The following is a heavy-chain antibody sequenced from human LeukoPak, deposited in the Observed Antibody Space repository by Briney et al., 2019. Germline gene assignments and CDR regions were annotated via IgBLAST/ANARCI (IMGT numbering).Heavy chain of an antibody. CDR1: GGSLSSYY. J-gene: IGHJ3*02. D-gene: IGHD3-22*01. CDR2: IYTSGST. Sequence: SETLSLTCTVSGGSLSSYYWSWIRQPPGKGLEGIGYIYTSGSTNYNPSLKSRGTISVDASKNRFSLKLSCVTGADTAVYYCARHLNFGSSGYYPNDAFDIRGQGTMVTVSS. V-gene: IGHV4-4*09. CDR3: ARHLNFGSSGYYPNDAFDI.